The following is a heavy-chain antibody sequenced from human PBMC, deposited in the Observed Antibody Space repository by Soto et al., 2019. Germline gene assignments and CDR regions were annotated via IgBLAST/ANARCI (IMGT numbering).Heavy chain of an antibody. CDR3: ARGPSCGGDCYLFDY. D-gene: IGHD2-21*02. Sequence: SVKVSCKASGYTFTSYYIHWVRQAPVQGLEWVAMINPGGGRTKNAQIFQGRVTMTRDTSAGTVDMELSSLTSDDSAVYYCARGPSCGGDCYLFDYWGQGSLVTVSS. J-gene: IGHJ4*02. V-gene: IGHV1-46*01. CDR2: INPGGGRT. CDR1: GYTFTSYY.